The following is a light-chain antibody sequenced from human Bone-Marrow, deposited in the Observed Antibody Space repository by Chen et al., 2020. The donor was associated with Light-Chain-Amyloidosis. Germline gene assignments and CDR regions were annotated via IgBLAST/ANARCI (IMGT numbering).Light chain of an antibody. CDR2: EVT. CDR3: SSYTSTNTLV. J-gene: IGLJ1*01. V-gene: IGLV2-14*01. CDR1: SSDVGGDNH. Sequence: QSALTPPASVSGSPGQSITISCTGTSSDVGGDNHVSWYHQHPDKAPKLLIYEVTNRPSWVPDRFSGHKSDNTASLTISGLQTEDEADDFGSSYTSTNTLVFGSGTRVTVL.